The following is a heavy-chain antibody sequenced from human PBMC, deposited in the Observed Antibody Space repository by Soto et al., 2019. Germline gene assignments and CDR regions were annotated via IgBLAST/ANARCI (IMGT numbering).Heavy chain of an antibody. CDR2: IYYSGST. J-gene: IGHJ4*02. CDR1: GGSISSYY. Sequence: PSETLSLTCTVSGGSISSYYWSWIRQPPGKGLEWIGYIYYSGSTNYNPSLKSRVTISVDTSKNQFSLKLSSVTAADTAVYYCASDLEGSGYDFDYWGKGNLVTVSS. V-gene: IGHV4-59*01. D-gene: IGHD5-12*01. CDR3: ASDLEGSGYDFDY.